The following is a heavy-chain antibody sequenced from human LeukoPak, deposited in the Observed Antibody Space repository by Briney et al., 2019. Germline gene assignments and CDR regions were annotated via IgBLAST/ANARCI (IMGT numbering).Heavy chain of an antibody. V-gene: IGHV4-59*01. J-gene: IGHJ4*02. CDR2: IFYSGIT. Sequence: SETLSLTCTVSGGSISSYYWSLIRQPPGKGLEWIGYIFYSGITDYNPSLKSRVTISVDTSKNQFSLKLSSVTAADTAVYYCARGPTRYYFDYWGQGTLVTVSS. CDR1: GGSISSYY. CDR3: ARGPTRYYFDY.